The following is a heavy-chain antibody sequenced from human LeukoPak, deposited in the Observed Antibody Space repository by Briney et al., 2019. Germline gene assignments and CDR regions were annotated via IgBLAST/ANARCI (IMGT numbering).Heavy chain of an antibody. V-gene: IGHV3-30-3*01. J-gene: IGHJ4*02. D-gene: IGHD5-24*01. Sequence: GGSLRLSCAASGFTFSRSAMHWVRQAPGKGLVWLAFISYGGSNEFYADSVKGRFTISRDNSKNTLYLQMNSLRAEDTAVYYCARDDGYNGGPADYWGQGTLVTVSS. CDR2: ISYGGSNE. CDR1: GFTFSRSA. CDR3: ARDDGYNGGPADY.